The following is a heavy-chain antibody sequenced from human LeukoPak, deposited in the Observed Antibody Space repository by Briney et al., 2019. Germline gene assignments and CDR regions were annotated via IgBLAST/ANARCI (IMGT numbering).Heavy chain of an antibody. CDR3: AKDGTVRGVILNYYYGMDV. V-gene: IGHV3-43D*03. CDR2: ISWDGGST. Sequence: GSLRLSCAASGFTFDDYAMHWVRQAPGKGLEWVSLISWDGGSTYYADSVKGRFTISRDNSKNSLYLQMNSLRAEDTALYYCAKDGTVRGVILNYYYGMDVWGQGTTVTVSS. CDR1: GFTFDDYA. D-gene: IGHD3-10*01. J-gene: IGHJ6*02.